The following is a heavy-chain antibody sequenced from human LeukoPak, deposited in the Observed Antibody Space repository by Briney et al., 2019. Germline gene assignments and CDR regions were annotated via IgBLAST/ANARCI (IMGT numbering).Heavy chain of an antibody. CDR1: GFTVSSNY. J-gene: IGHJ4*02. CDR3: ARGDFDY. Sequence: GGSLRLSCAASGFTVSSNYMSWVRQAPRKGLEWVSVIYTVDSTFYTDSVKGRFTISRDNSKNTLYLQMNSLRAEDTAVYYCARGDFDYWGQGTLVTVSS. V-gene: IGHV3-53*01. CDR2: IYTVDST.